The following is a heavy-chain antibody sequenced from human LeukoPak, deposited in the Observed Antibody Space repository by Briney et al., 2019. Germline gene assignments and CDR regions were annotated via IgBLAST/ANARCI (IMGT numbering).Heavy chain of an antibody. CDR3: AKEGYSYGSFDY. D-gene: IGHD5-18*01. Sequence: GGSLRLSCAASGFTFSSYGMHWVRQAPGKGLEWVAVIWYEGSNKYYADSVKGRFTISRDNSKNTLYLQMNSLRAEDTAVYYCAKEGYSYGSFDYWGQGTLVTVSS. CDR1: GFTFSSYG. CDR2: IWYEGSNK. J-gene: IGHJ4*02. V-gene: IGHV3-33*06.